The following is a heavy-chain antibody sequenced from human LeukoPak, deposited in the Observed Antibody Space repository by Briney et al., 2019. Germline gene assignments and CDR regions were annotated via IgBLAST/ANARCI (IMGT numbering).Heavy chain of an antibody. V-gene: IGHV3-30-3*01. D-gene: IGHD2-2*01. J-gene: IGHJ6*02. CDR2: ISYDGSNK. Sequence: GGSLRLSCAASGFTFSSYAMHWVRQAPGKGLEWVAVISYDGSNKYYADSVKGRFTVSRDNSKNTLYLQMNSLRAEDTAVYYCARDDCSSTSCYVGYYYGMDVWGQGTTVTVSS. CDR1: GFTFSSYA. CDR3: ARDDCSSTSCYVGYYYGMDV.